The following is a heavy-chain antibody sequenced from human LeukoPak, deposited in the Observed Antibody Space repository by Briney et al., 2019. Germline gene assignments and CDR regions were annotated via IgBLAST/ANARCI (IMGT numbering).Heavy chain of an antibody. CDR3: ARDHRPEIQYYYMDV. Sequence: GGSLRLSCAASGFRLSNYGMHWVRQAPGKGLEWVAAILYDGNTKHYADSVKGRFTISRDISKNTFYMQMNSLTAEDTAVYYCARDHRPEIQYYYMDVWGKGTTVAVSS. V-gene: IGHV3-33*01. J-gene: IGHJ6*03. D-gene: IGHD1-14*01. CDR2: ILYDGNTK. CDR1: GFRLSNYG.